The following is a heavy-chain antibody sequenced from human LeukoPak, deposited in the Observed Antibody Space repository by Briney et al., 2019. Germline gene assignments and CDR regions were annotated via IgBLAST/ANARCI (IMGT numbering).Heavy chain of an antibody. CDR1: GFTVSSNY. CDR3: MTTVTTNPRAYAFDI. D-gene: IGHD4-17*01. J-gene: IGHJ3*02. CDR2: IYSGGST. V-gene: IGHV3-53*04. Sequence: PGGSPRLSCAASGFTVSSNYMSWVRQTPGKGLEWVSVIYSGGSTYYADSVKGRFTISRHNSKNTLYLQMNSLRAEDTAVYYCMTTVTTNPRAYAFDIWGQGTMVTVSS.